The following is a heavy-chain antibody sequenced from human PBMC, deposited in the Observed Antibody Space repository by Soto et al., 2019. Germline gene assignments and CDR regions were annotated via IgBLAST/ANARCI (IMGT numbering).Heavy chain of an antibody. V-gene: IGHV3-48*03. Sequence: PGGSLRLSCAPSGFTFSSYEMNWVRQAPGKGLEWVSYISSSGSSIYYADSVKGRFTISRDNAENSLYLQMNSLRAEDTAVYYCAREGSETYIDGFDVWGQGTMVTVSS. J-gene: IGHJ3*01. CDR2: ISSSGSSI. CDR1: GFTFSSYE. CDR3: AREGSETYIDGFDV. D-gene: IGHD6-19*01.